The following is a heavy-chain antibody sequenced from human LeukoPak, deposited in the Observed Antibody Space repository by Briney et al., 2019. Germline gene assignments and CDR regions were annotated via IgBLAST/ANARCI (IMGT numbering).Heavy chain of an antibody. Sequence: GGSPRLSCEASGFTFRSYAMTWVRQAPGKGLEWVSAISGSGAKTYYADSVKGRFAISRDNFRNTLYLQMNSLRAEDTAVYYCAQGDSYYDFLLSVWGQGTLVTVSS. CDR2: ISGSGAKT. J-gene: IGHJ4*02. CDR3: AQGDSYYDFLLSV. V-gene: IGHV3-23*01. CDR1: GFTFRSYA. D-gene: IGHD3-3*01.